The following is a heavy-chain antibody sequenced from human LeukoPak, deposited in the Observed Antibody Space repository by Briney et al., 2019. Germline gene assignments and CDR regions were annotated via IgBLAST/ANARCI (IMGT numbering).Heavy chain of an antibody. CDR2: IYYSGST. D-gene: IGHD3-22*01. Sequence: SETLSLTCTVSGGSISSYYWSWIRQPPGKGLEWIGYIYYSGSTNYNPSLKSRVTISVDTSKNQFPLKLSSVTAADTAVYYCARVRYYYDSSGSQYNWFDPWGQGTLVTVSS. V-gene: IGHV4-59*01. CDR1: GGSISSYY. CDR3: ARVRYYYDSSGSQYNWFDP. J-gene: IGHJ5*02.